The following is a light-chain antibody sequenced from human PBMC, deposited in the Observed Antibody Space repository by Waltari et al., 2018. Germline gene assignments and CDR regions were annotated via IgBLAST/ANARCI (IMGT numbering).Light chain of an antibody. J-gene: IGKJ1*01. CDR1: QGVSDY. V-gene: IGKV1-39*01. Sequence: DIQMTQSPSSLSASVGDRVTISCRASQGVSDYVNWYQQRPGKAPKLLVYSASTLQSGVPSRFSGSISGTNFTLTISSLQPEDFATYYCQQIYNFPRSFGQGP. CDR3: QQIYNFPRS. CDR2: SAS.